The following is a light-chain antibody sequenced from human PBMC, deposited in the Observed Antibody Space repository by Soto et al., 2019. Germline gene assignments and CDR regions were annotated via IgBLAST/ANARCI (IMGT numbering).Light chain of an antibody. CDR2: EVS. V-gene: IGLV2-8*01. CDR3: SSYAGGIKWV. CDR1: SSDVGGYNF. Sequence: QSALTQPPSASGSPGQSGTISCTGTSSDVGGYNFVSWYQQHPGKAPKFMIYEVSKRPSGVPDRFSGSKSGNTASLTVSGLQAEDEADYYCSSYAGGIKWVFGGGTKLTVL. J-gene: IGLJ3*02.